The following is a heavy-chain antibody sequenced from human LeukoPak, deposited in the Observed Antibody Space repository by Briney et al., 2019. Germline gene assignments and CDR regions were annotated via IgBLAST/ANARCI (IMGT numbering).Heavy chain of an antibody. Sequence: ASVKVSCKASGYTFTSYYMHWVRQAPGQGLEWMGWINPNSGGTNYAQKFQGRVTMTRDTSISTAYMELSRLRSDDTAVYYCARDTAPGYDFWSGLGGLYGYWGQGTLVTVSS. CDR3: ARDTAPGYDFWSGLGGLYGY. CDR1: GYTFTSYY. CDR2: INPNSGGT. J-gene: IGHJ4*02. V-gene: IGHV1-2*02. D-gene: IGHD3/OR15-3a*01.